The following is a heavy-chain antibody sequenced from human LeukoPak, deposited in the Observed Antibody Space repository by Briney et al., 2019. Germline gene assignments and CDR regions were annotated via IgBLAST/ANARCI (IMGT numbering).Heavy chain of an antibody. J-gene: IGHJ4*02. D-gene: IGHD3-22*01. CDR1: GYTLTDYY. V-gene: IGHV1-2*06. Sequence: ASVKVSCKASGYTLTDYYMHWVRQAPGPGVDWMGRINPNSGGTNYAQKFQGRVTMTRDTSISTVYMELSRLRSDDTAVYYCARVGYYESSGYYEYWGQGTLVTVSS. CDR2: INPNSGGT. CDR3: ARVGYYESSGYYEY.